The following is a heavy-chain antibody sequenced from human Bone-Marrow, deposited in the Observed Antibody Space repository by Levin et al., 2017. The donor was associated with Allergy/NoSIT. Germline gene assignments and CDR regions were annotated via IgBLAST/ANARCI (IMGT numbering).Heavy chain of an antibody. Sequence: GGSLRLSCAASGFTFSSYAMHWVRQAPGKGLEWVAVISYDGSNKYYADSVKGRFTISRDHSKNTLYLQMNSLRAEDTAVYYCARDRAIFGLVGDYWGQGTLVTVSS. V-gene: IGHV3-30*04. D-gene: IGHD3-3*01. J-gene: IGHJ4*02. CDR3: ARDRAIFGLVGDY. CDR1: GFTFSSYA. CDR2: ISYDGSNK.